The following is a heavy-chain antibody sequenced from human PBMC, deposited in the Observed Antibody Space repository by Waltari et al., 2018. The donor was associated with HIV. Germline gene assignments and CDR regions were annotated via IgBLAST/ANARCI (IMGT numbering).Heavy chain of an antibody. D-gene: IGHD6-19*01. Sequence: QVQLQESGPGLVQPSETLSLTCTVSGGPISSYYWSWLRHPPGKGLAWIGYIYYSGSTNYYPALQSRVTIAVDTSKNQFSLKRSSVTAADTAGYYCARDVGSYSSGWGYFQHWGQGTLVTVSS. V-gene: IGHV4-59*01. CDR1: GGPISSYY. CDR3: ARDVGSYSSGWGYFQH. CDR2: IYYSGST. J-gene: IGHJ1*01.